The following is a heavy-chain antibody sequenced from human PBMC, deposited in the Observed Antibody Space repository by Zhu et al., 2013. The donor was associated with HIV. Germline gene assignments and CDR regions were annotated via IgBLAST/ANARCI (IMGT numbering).Heavy chain of an antibody. D-gene: IGHD1-26*01. CDR1: GYPFTNFY. J-gene: IGHJ4*02. CDR3: ARDELLVGSPVIRY. Sequence: QVQLVQSGAEVKKPGASVKVSCKASGYPFTNFYIHWMRQAPGQGLEWMGWINPNSGGTNYAQKFQGRVTMTRDTSISTAYMELSRLRSDDTAVYYCARDELLVGSPVIRYWGQGTLVPVSS. CDR2: INPNSGGT. V-gene: IGHV1-2*02.